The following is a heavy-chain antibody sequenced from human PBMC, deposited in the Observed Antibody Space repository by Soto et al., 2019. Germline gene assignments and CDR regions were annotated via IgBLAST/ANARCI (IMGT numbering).Heavy chain of an antibody. CDR1: GGTFSSYA. Sequence: SVKVSCKASGGTFSSYAISWVRQAPGQGLEWMGGIIPIFGTANYAQKFQGRVTITADESTSTAYMELSSLRSEDTAVYYCARVMVDTAMDTFDYWGQGTLVTVSS. J-gene: IGHJ4*02. D-gene: IGHD5-18*01. V-gene: IGHV1-69*13. CDR3: ARVMVDTAMDTFDY. CDR2: IIPIFGTA.